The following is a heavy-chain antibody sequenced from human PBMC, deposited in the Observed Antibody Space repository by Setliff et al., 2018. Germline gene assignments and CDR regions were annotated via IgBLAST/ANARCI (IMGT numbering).Heavy chain of an antibody. CDR1: GFTFSSYA. J-gene: IGHJ3*02. Sequence: GGSLRLSCAASGFTFSSYAMHWVRQAPGKGLEWVAVISYDGSNKYYADSVKGRSTISRDNSQNTMYLQMNSLRAEDTAVYYCIRDTSGRDAFDIWGQGTMVTV. V-gene: IGHV3-30*04. CDR3: IRDTSGRDAFDI. CDR2: ISYDGSNK. D-gene: IGHD6-19*01.